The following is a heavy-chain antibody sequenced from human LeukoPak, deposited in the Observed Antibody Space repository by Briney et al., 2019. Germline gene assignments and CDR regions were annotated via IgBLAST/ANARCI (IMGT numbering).Heavy chain of an antibody. CDR1: GFIASSNY. V-gene: IGHV3-53*01. Sequence: PGGSLRLSCTASGFIASSNYMSWVRQAPGKGLEWVSLIYSGGSTYYADSVMGRCTISRDKSNHTLCLQMNSLRAEDTAVYYCATGGRSGVAFESWGRGTLVTVSS. D-gene: IGHD2-15*01. CDR2: IYSGGST. CDR3: ATGGRSGVAFES. J-gene: IGHJ4*02.